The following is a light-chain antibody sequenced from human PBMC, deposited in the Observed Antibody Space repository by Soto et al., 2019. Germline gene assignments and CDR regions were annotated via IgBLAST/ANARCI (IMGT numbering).Light chain of an antibody. V-gene: IGKV3-15*01. CDR1: QNVYNN. CDR2: DAS. Sequence: IVMTQSPPTLSVSPGEGATLSCKASQNVYNNLAWYQQRPGQPPRLLIYDASTRATGISARFSGSGYGTEFTLTISSLQSEDLAVYFWQQCRNWPLTCGGGTKV. CDR3: QQCRNWPLT. J-gene: IGKJ4*01.